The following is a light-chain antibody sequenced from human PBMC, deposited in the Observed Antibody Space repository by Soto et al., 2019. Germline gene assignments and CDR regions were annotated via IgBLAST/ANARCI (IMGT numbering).Light chain of an antibody. CDR3: QNYNGAPWT. Sequence: DIQMTQSPSSLSASVGDRVTITCRASQGMSNYLVWYQQKPGKVPKLLIYAASTLQSGVPSRFSGSGSGTDFTLTISSLQPEDVATYYCQNYNGAPWTFGQGTKVEI. J-gene: IGKJ1*01. CDR2: AAS. V-gene: IGKV1-27*01. CDR1: QGMSNY.